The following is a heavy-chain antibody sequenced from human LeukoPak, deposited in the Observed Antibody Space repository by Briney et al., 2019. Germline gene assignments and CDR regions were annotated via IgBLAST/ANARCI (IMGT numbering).Heavy chain of an antibody. D-gene: IGHD3-3*01. V-gene: IGHV1-18*01. CDR1: GYTFTSYG. Sequence: ASVKVSCKASGYTFTSYGISWVRQAPGQGLEWMGWISAYNGNTNYAQKLQGRVTMTTDTSTSTAYMELRSLRSDDTAVYYCARDGTDYDFWSGSDYWGQGTLVTVSS. CDR3: ARDGTDYDFWSGSDY. J-gene: IGHJ4*02. CDR2: ISAYNGNT.